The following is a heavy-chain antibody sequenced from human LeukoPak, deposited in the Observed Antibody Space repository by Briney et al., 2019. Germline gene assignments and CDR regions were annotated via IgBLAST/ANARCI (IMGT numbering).Heavy chain of an antibody. V-gene: IGHV4-59*01. D-gene: IGHD2-15*01. CDR2: IHYTGRT. Sequence: SETLSLTCTVSGGSINSYYWSWIRQPPGEGLEWIGYIHYTGRTNYIPSLKSRVTISVDTSKNQFSLKLSSVTGADTAVYYCARDVGNNAFDIWGQGTMVTVSS. J-gene: IGHJ3*02. CDR3: ARDVGNNAFDI. CDR1: GGSINSYY.